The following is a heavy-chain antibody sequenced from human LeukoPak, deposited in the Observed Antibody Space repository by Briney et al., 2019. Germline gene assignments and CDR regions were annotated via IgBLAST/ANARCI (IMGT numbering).Heavy chain of an antibody. Sequence: GGSLRLSCTASGYTFSSYAMSWVRQAPGKGLEWVSGISGSGTSTHYADSVKGRFTISRDNSKNTLYLQMNSLRAEDTALYYCAKEPASGSCFDYWGQGTLVTVSS. CDR3: AKEPASGSCFDY. V-gene: IGHV3-23*01. CDR2: ISGSGTST. J-gene: IGHJ4*02. D-gene: IGHD3-10*01. CDR1: GYTFSSYA.